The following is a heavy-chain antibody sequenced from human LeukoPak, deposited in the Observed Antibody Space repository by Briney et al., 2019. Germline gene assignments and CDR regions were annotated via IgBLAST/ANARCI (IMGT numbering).Heavy chain of an antibody. D-gene: IGHD3-10*01. V-gene: IGHV4-38-2*02. Sequence: SEPLSLTCSVSGYSISNGHYWGWIRQPPGKGLEWSGSGYGSGSSYYNTSLKSRVTISVDTSKNQFSLSLNYVTVADTAVYFCARGPFGSGNYYHYYYMDVWGKGTTVTVSS. CDR2: GYGSGSS. CDR3: ARGPFGSGNYYHYYYMDV. J-gene: IGHJ6*03. CDR1: GYSISNGHY.